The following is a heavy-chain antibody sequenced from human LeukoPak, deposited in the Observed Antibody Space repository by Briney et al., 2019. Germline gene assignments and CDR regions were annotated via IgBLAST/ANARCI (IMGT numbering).Heavy chain of an antibody. J-gene: IGHJ5*02. CDR2: IFSNDEK. V-gene: IGHV2-26*01. CDR1: GFSLRNARVG. CDR3: ARIPSPDTSGYYGRWFDP. D-gene: IGHD3-22*01. Sequence: ESGPTLVNPTETLTLTCTVSGFSLRNARVGVRWIRQPPEKALEWLSHIFSNDEKSYSTSLKSRLTISKDTSKSQVVLTMTNMDPVDTATYYCARIPSPDTSGYYGRWFDPWGQGTLVTVSS.